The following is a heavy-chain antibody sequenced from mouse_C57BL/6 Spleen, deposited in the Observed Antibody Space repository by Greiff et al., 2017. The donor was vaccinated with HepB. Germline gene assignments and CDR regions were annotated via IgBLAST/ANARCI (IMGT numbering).Heavy chain of an antibody. CDR2: IDPEDGAT. D-gene: IGHD5-1*01. V-gene: IGHV14-2*01. CDR3: AREEYNDSPFAY. J-gene: IGHJ3*01. Sequence: EVQLQQSGAELVKPGASVKLSCTASGFNIKDYYMHWVKQRTEQGLEWIGRIDPEDGATKYAPKFQGKGNITSDTSSNSAYLQRSSRTSEDTAVYSWAREEYNDSPFAYWGQGTLVTVAA. CDR1: GFNIKDYY.